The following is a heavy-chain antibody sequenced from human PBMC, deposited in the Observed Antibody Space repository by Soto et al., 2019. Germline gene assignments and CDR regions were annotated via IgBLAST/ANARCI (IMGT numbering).Heavy chain of an antibody. J-gene: IGHJ4*02. Sequence: GGSLRLSCVVSRYTFKSHGLSWVRQAPGKGLEWVSTIDSTGANTHYADSVRGRFTISRDNSRNTLHLQMHDLRADDTALYYCVSWVSAHFDYWGKGTLVTVSS. CDR3: VSWVSAHFDY. CDR2: IDSTGANT. D-gene: IGHD3-16*01. V-gene: IGHV3-23*01. CDR1: RYTFKSHG.